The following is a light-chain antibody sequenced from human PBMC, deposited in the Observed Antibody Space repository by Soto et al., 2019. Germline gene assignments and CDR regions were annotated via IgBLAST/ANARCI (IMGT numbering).Light chain of an antibody. V-gene: IGLV2-8*01. CDR1: SRDVGGYNW. Sequence: QSALTQPPSASGSPGQSVTISCTGTSRDVGGYNWVSWYQQHPGKAPKFMIYEVSRRPSGVPDRFSGSKSGNTASLTISGLPTDDEADYYCASYAGSNNPVIFGGGTKLTVL. J-gene: IGLJ2*01. CDR2: EVS. CDR3: ASYAGSNNPVI.